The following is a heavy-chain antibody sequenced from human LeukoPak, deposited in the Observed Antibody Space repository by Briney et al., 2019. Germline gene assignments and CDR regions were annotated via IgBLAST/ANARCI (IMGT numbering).Heavy chain of an antibody. Sequence: PGGSLRLSCAASGFTFSSYSMNWVRQAPGKGLEWVSYISSSSSTIYYADSVKGRFTISRDNAKNSLYLQMNSLRDEDTAVYYCARDGDRYDSSGYYLDYWGQGTLVTVSS. J-gene: IGHJ4*02. D-gene: IGHD3-22*01. V-gene: IGHV3-48*02. CDR3: ARDGDRYDSSGYYLDY. CDR1: GFTFSSYS. CDR2: ISSSSSTI.